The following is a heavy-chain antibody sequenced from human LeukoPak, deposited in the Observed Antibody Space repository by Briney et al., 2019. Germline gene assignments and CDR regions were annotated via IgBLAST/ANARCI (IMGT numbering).Heavy chain of an antibody. Sequence: SVKVSCKASGGTFSSYAISWVRQAPEQGLEWMGGIIPIFGTANYAQRFQGRVTITADESTSTAYMELSSLRSEDTAVYYCARDIGSGTSDYWGQGTLVTVSS. D-gene: IGHD3-10*01. V-gene: IGHV1-69*13. J-gene: IGHJ4*02. CDR3: ARDIGSGTSDY. CDR2: IIPIFGTA. CDR1: GGTFSSYA.